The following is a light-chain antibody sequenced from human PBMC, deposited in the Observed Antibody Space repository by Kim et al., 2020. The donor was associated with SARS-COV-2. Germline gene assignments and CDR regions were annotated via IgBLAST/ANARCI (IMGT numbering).Light chain of an antibody. CDR1: QSISSN. CDR3: QQYDMWPIT. CDR2: GAS. Sequence: EIVMTQSPATLSVSPGERATLSCRASQSISSNLAWYQQKPGQAPRLLINGASSRAPAIPARFSGSGSGTEFTLTISSLQSEDFAVYYCQQYDMWPITFGQGTRLEIK. V-gene: IGKV3-15*01. J-gene: IGKJ5*01.